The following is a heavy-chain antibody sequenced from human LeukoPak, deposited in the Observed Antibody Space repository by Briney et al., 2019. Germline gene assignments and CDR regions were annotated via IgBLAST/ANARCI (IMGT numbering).Heavy chain of an antibody. D-gene: IGHD3-9*01. CDR1: GYTFTSYG. CDR2: ISAYNGNT. V-gene: IGHV1-18*01. J-gene: IGHJ6*03. CDR3: ARDRVDILTGYPLYYMDV. Sequence: GASVKVSCKASGYTFTSYGISWVRQAPGQGLEWMGWISAYNGNTNYAQKLQGRVTMTTDTSTSTAYMELRSLRSDDTAVYYCARDRVDILTGYPLYYMDVWGKGTTVTVSS.